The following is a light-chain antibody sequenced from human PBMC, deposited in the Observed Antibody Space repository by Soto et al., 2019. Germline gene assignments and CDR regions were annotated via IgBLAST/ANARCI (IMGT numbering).Light chain of an antibody. CDR2: GAS. J-gene: IGKJ1*01. V-gene: IGKV3-20*01. CDR1: QIVSSNY. CDR3: RQYESSTWT. Sequence: EIVLTQSPGTLSLSPGERATLSCRASQIVSSNYLAWYQQKPGQAPRLLIYGASSRATGIPDRFSGSGSGADFTLTISRLEPEDFAVYYCRQYESSTWTFGQGTKVDI.